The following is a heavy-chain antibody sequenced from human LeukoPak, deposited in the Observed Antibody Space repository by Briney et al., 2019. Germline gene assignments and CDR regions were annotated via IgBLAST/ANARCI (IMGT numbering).Heavy chain of an antibody. CDR3: ARGVVAAAGRTFDF. CDR2: IYNSGST. CDR1: GGSISRYY. J-gene: IGHJ4*02. D-gene: IGHD6-13*01. V-gene: IGHV4-59*01. Sequence: PSETLSLTCTVSGGSISRYYWSWIRQPPGKGLEWIGYIYNSGSTNYNPSLKSRVTISLDTSKNQFSLKLSSVTAADTAVYYCARGVVAAAGRTFDFWGQGTLVTVSS.